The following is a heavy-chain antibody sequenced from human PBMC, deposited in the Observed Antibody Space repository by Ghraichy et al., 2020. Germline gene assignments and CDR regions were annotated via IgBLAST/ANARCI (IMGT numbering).Heavy chain of an antibody. CDR2: ISSSSTYI. Sequence: VSSISSSSTYIHYGTSVRGRFTISRDDARNSLYLQMNSLRAEDTAVYYCARGDFSTGENKFFDYWGQGT. D-gene: IGHD3-10*01. J-gene: IGHJ4*02. CDR3: ARGDFSTGENKFFDY. V-gene: IGHV3-21*01.